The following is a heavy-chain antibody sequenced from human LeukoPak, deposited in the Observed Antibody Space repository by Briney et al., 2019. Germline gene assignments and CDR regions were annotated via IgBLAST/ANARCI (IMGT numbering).Heavy chain of an antibody. Sequence: PGGSLRLSCAASGFTFSSYSMNWVRQAPGKGLEWVSSVSSSSSYIYYADSVKGRFTISRDNAKNSLYLQMNSLRAENTAVYYCARDRGYFDWLSLDYGMDVWGQGTTVTVSS. D-gene: IGHD3-9*01. V-gene: IGHV3-21*01. CDR3: ARDRGYFDWLSLDYGMDV. J-gene: IGHJ6*02. CDR1: GFTFSSYS. CDR2: VSSSSSYI.